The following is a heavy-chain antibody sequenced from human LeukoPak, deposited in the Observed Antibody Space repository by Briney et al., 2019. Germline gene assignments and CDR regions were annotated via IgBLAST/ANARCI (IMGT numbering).Heavy chain of an antibody. Sequence: SETLSLTCTVSGGSISSYYWNWIRQPPGKGLEWIGYIYNSGSTNNNPSLKSRVTISVDTSKSQFSLKLSSVTAADTAVYYCARGYTVTTFWFDPWGQGTLVTVSS. V-gene: IGHV4-59*08. CDR1: GGSISSYY. J-gene: IGHJ5*02. D-gene: IGHD4-17*01. CDR3: ARGYTVTTFWFDP. CDR2: IYNSGST.